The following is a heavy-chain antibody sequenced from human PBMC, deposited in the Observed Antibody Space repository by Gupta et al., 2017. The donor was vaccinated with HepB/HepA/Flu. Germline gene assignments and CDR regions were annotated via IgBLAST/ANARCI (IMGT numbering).Heavy chain of an antibody. CDR1: GFTFSASA. J-gene: IGHJ4*01. D-gene: IGHD2/OR15-2a*01. CDR3: SGQEYSTAAGWGEPR. V-gene: IGHV3-73*02. CDR2: IGPRSHRYAK. Sequence: EVQLVESGGGLVQPGGSLKLSCAASGFTFSASAMHWVRQASGKGPEWVGRIGPRSHRYAKAYAASLKGRFTISRDDSRNTAYLQMSGLKSEDTAMYYCSGQEYSTAAGWGEPRGGHGTLVTVSP.